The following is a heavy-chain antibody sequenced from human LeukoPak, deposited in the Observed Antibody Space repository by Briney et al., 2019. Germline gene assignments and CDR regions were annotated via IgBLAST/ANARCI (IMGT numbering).Heavy chain of an antibody. CDR3: ARSTSGSYFFDY. J-gene: IGHJ4*02. CDR1: GFSFSNYN. CDR2: ITTSSSYT. Sequence: GGSLRLSCEASGFSFSNYNMDWVRQTPGKGLEWISSITTSSSYTFYADSVKGRFTISRDNARNSLYLQMNSLTAEDTAVYYCARSTSGSYFFDYWGQGTLVTVSS. D-gene: IGHD1-26*01. V-gene: IGHV3-21*01.